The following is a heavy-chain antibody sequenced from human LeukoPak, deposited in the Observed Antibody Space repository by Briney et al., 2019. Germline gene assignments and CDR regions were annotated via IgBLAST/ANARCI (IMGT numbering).Heavy chain of an antibody. CDR2: IIPILGIA. CDR1: GGIXSSYA. CDR3: ARDLPPYYFDY. V-gene: IGHV1-69*04. Sequence: ASLKVSCKASGGIXSSYAISWVRQAPGQGLEWMGRIIPILGIANYAQKFQGRVTITADKSTSTAYMDLSSPRSEDTAVYYCARDLPPYYFDYWGQGTLVTVSS. J-gene: IGHJ4*02.